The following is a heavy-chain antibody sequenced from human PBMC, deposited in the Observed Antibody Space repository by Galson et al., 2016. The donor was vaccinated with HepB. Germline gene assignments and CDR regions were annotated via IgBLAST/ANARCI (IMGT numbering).Heavy chain of an antibody. CDR1: GLDFDKYH. Sequence: SLRLSCAISGLDFDKYHMDWARQAPGKGLEWVSYIRSSGSPIYYADSVKGRFTISRDNARNTLYLQMSSLRVEDSAVYYCAVASGRTGAWDFWGQGTLVTVS. J-gene: IGHJ4*02. D-gene: IGHD5-12*01. CDR2: IRSSGSPI. CDR3: AVASGRTGAWDF. V-gene: IGHV3-48*03.